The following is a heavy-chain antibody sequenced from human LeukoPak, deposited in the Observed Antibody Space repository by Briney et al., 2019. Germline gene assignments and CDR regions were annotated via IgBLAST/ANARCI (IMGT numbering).Heavy chain of an antibody. Sequence: AGGSLRLSCAASGFTFSSYSMNWVRQAPGKGLEWVSYISSSSSTIYYADSVKGRFTISRDNAKNSLYLQMNSLRAEDTAVYYCARGPPIFGVVIRYYYYYYMDVWGKGTTVTVSS. V-gene: IGHV3-48*01. J-gene: IGHJ6*03. CDR2: ISSSSSTI. CDR1: GFTFSSYS. CDR3: ARGPPIFGVVIRYYYYYYMDV. D-gene: IGHD3-3*01.